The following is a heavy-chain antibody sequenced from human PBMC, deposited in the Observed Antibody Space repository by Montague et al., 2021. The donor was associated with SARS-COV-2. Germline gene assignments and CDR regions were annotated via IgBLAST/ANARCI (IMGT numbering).Heavy chain of an antibody. Sequence: SETLSLTCTVSGGSISRYYWNWIRQPPGKGLEWIAYIYYSGSTNYNPSLKSRVTISVDTSKNQFSLKLSTVTAAGTAVYYCARSRENYNILTGYPYYFDYWGQGTLVTVSS. CDR1: GGSISRYY. V-gene: IGHV4-59*01. CDR3: ARSRENYNILTGYPYYFDY. J-gene: IGHJ4*02. CDR2: IYYSGST. D-gene: IGHD3-9*01.